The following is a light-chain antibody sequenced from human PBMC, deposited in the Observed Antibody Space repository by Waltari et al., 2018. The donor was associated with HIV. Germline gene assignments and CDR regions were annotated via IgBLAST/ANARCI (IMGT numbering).Light chain of an antibody. CDR2: NHG. Sequence: QSQLIQPPSTSGAPGQRVDTSCSGGDSNLGVSSVNWYQHLPGSSPKVLIFNHGVRAPGVPDRVSGSRSGTSASLAISGLQSDDEGVYYCGVGDGNVDGVVFGGGTKVTVL. J-gene: IGLJ2*01. CDR3: GVGDGNVDGVV. V-gene: IGLV1-44*01. CDR1: DSNLGVSS.